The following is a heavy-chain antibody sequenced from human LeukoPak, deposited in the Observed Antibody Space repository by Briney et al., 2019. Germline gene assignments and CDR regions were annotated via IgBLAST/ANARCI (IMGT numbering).Heavy chain of an antibody. CDR3: ASPQYYFDY. CDR2: ISSSGSTT. CDR1: GFTFSTYE. J-gene: IGHJ4*02. V-gene: IGHV3-48*03. D-gene: IGHD5-24*01. Sequence: PGGSLRLSCAASGFTFSTYEINWVRQAPGKGLEWVSHISSSGSTTYYADSVKGRFTISRDNAKNSLYLQMNSLRAEDTAVYYCASPQYYFDYWGQGTLVTVSS.